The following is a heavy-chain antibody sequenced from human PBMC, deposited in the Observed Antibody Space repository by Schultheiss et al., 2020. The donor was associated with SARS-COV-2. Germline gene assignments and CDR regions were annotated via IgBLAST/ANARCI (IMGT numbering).Heavy chain of an antibody. CDR3: ARDNRDSGSYYPIYYYYGMDV. J-gene: IGHJ6*02. V-gene: IGHV4-4*07. Sequence: SQTLSLTCAVSGDFFSTYYWTWIRQPAGKGLEWIGRVYPSGSTDYNPSLKSRVTMSVDTSKNQFSLKLTSVIAADTAVYYCARDNRDSGSYYPIYYYYGMDVWGQGTTVTVSS. D-gene: IGHD1-26*01. CDR1: GDFFSTYY. CDR2: VYPSGST.